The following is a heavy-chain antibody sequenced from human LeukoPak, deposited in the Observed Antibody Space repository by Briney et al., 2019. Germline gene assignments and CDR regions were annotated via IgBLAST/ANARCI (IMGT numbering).Heavy chain of an antibody. CDR3: ARNLLPAAKGAFDI. CDR1: GGSIRNDY. Sequence: SETLSLTCAVSGGSIRNDYWSWIRQPAGKGLEWIGRINTSGSTNYNPSLKSRVTMSVDTSKKQFSLKLSSVTAADTAVYYCARNLLPAAKGAFDIWGQGTLVTVSS. V-gene: IGHV4-4*07. CDR2: INTSGST. J-gene: IGHJ3*02. D-gene: IGHD2-2*01.